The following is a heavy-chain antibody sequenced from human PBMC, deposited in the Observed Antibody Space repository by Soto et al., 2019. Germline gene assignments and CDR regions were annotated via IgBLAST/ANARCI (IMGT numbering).Heavy chain of an antibody. Sequence: SETLSLTCTVSGGSISSSSYYWGWIRQPPGKGLEWIGSIYYSGSTYYNPSLKSRVTISVDTSKNQFSLKLSSVTAADTAVYYCARREDFGVVNDDYWGQGTLVTVSS. CDR1: GGSISSSSYY. J-gene: IGHJ4*02. CDR2: IYYSGST. V-gene: IGHV4-39*01. D-gene: IGHD3-3*01. CDR3: ARREDFGVVNDDY.